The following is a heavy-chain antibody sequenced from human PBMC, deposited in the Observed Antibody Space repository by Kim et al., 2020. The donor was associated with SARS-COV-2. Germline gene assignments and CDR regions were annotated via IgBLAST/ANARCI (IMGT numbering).Heavy chain of an antibody. J-gene: IGHJ4*02. CDR3: ARGLVVERSSIIFAF. CDR2: INHSGGT. Sequence: SETLSLTCAVYGSSFTNYYWSWIRQPPGRGLEWIAEINHSGGTYYNPSLKSRVTISLDKSKNELSLKLSSVTAADTAVYYCARGLVVERSSIIFAFWCQGSPVTASA. CDR1: GSSFTNYY. D-gene: IGHD2-15*01. V-gene: IGHV4-34*01.